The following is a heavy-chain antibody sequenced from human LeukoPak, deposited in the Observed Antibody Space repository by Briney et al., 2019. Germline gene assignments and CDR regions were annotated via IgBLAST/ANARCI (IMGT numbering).Heavy chain of an antibody. CDR2: ISGSGGST. V-gene: IGHV3-23*01. CDR1: GFTFSSYA. Sequence: GGSLRLSCAASGFTFSSYAMSWVRQAPGKGLEWDSAISGSGGSTYYADSVKGRFTISRDNSKNTLYLQMNSLRAEDTAVYYCAKSAPGYSSGWYGGDYWGQGTLVTVSS. D-gene: IGHD6-19*01. CDR3: AKSAPGYSSGWYGGDY. J-gene: IGHJ4*02.